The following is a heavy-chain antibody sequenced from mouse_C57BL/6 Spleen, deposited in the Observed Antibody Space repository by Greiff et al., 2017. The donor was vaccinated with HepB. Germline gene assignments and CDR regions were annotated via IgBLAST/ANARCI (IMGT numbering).Heavy chain of an antibody. CDR3: ARAYYSNFDY. J-gene: IGHJ2*01. D-gene: IGHD2-5*01. CDR1: GFTFSDYY. CDR2: INYDGSST. V-gene: IGHV5-16*01. Sequence: EVKLMESEGGLVQPGRSMKLSCTASGFTFSDYYMAWVRQVPEKGLEWVANINYDGSSTYYLDSLKSRFIISRDNAKNILYLQMSSLKSEDTATYYCARAYYSNFDYWGQGTTLTVSS.